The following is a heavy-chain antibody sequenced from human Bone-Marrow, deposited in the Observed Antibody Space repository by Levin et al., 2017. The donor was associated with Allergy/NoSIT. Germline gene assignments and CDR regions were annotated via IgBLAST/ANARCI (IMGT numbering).Heavy chain of an antibody. Sequence: PGESLKISCAASGFTFSRYDMHWVRQPTGKGLEWVSAIGITGDTYYPGSVKGRFTISRENAKNSLYLQMNSLTVGDTAVYYCARAGIVRATVNAFDIWGQGTMVTVSS. CDR1: GFTFSRYD. V-gene: IGHV3-13*01. CDR2: IGITGDT. CDR3: ARAGIVRATVNAFDI. J-gene: IGHJ3*02. D-gene: IGHD1-26*01.